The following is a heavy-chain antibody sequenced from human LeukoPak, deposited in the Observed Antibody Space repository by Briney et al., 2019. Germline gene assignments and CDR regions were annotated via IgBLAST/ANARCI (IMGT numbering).Heavy chain of an antibody. V-gene: IGHV1-2*02. CDR2: INPNSGGT. CDR1: GYTFIGYY. D-gene: IGHD2/OR15-2a*01. Sequence: GASVKVSCKASGYTFIGYYMHWVRQAPGQGLEWMGWINPNSGGTNYAQKFQGRVTMTRDTSISTAYMELSRLRSDDTAVYYCARAITSQNIVILWFDPWGQGTLVTVSS. J-gene: IGHJ5*02. CDR3: ARAITSQNIVILWFDP.